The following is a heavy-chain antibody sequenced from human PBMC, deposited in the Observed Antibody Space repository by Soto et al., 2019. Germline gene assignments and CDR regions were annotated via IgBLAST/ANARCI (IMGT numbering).Heavy chain of an antibody. J-gene: IGHJ4*02. CDR1: GASISSSY. D-gene: IGHD6-13*01. Sequence: TLSLTCTVSGASISSSYWSWIRQSPGKGLEWIGYIFHSGTTSFFPSYNPSLRSRVTISEDTSKNQFSLKLLSVTTADTAVYFCAAGEASSRNLAPYYLDFWGQGTLVTVSS. CDR2: IFHSGTT. V-gene: IGHV4-59*01. CDR3: AAGEASSRNLAPYYLDF.